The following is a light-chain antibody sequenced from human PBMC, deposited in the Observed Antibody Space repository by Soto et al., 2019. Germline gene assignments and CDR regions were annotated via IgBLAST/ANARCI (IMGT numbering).Light chain of an antibody. V-gene: IGLV2-8*01. J-gene: IGLJ3*02. CDR1: SSDIGDYNF. Sequence: QSALTQPPSASGSPGQSVTISCTGTSSDIGDYNFVSWYQQHPGKAPKLIIFEVSQRPSGVPHRFSGSKSGNTASLTVSGLQGQDEADYYCCSFARNFWVFGGGTKLTVL. CDR2: EVS. CDR3: CSFARNFWV.